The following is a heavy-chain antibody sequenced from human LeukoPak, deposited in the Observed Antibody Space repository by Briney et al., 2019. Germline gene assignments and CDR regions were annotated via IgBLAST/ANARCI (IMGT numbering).Heavy chain of an antibody. J-gene: IGHJ4*02. CDR1: GGSISSSSYY. Sequence: PSETLSLTCTVSGGSISSSSYYWGWIRQPPGKGLEWIGSIYYSGSTYYNPSLKSRVTISVDTSKNQFSLKLSSVTAADTAVYYCARDRRVVPAARGDFDYWGQGTLVTVSS. D-gene: IGHD2-2*01. V-gene: IGHV4-39*07. CDR2: IYYSGST. CDR3: ARDRRVVPAARGDFDY.